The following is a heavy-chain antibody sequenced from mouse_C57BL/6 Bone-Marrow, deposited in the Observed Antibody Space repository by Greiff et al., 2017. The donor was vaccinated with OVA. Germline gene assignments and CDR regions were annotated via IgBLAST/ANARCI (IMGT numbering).Heavy chain of an antibody. J-gene: IGHJ3*01. Sequence: QVQLQQSDAELVKPGASVKISCKVSGYTFTDYTIHWMKQRPEQGLEWIGYIYPRDGSTKYNEKFKGKATLTADKSSSTAYMQLNSLTSEDSAVYFGERINGQDSSGPAGFAYWGQGTLVTVSA. CDR3: ERINGQDSSGPAGFAY. CDR1: GYTFTDYT. V-gene: IGHV1-78*01. D-gene: IGHD3-2*02. CDR2: IYPRDGST.